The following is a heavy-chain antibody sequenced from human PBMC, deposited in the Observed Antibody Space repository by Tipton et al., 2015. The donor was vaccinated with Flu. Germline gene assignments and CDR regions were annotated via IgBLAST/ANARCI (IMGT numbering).Heavy chain of an antibody. CDR3: SRSVTNYFYYGMDV. CDR2: IYDSVNT. Sequence: VSGGSLTNYYWSWIRQPPGEGLEWLGYIYDSVNTNYNPSLKSRVTISVDTSKNQFSLKLSSVTPADTAVYYCSRSVTNYFYYGMDVWGQGTTVTVAS. J-gene: IGHJ6*02. V-gene: IGHV4-59*01. CDR1: GGSLTNYY.